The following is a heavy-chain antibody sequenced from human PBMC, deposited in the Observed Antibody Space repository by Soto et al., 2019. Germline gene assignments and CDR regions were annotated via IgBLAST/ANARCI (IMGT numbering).Heavy chain of an antibody. V-gene: IGHV4-4*02. Sequence: PSETLSLTCAVSGGSISSSNWWSWVRQPPGKGLEWIGEIYHSGSTNYNPSLKSRVTISVDKSKNQFSLKLSSVTAADTAVYYCARDRGVDYYDGSGHSGFDPWGQGTLVTVSS. J-gene: IGHJ5*02. CDR3: ARDRGVDYYDGSGHSGFDP. D-gene: IGHD3-22*01. CDR2: IYHSGST. CDR1: GGSISSSNW.